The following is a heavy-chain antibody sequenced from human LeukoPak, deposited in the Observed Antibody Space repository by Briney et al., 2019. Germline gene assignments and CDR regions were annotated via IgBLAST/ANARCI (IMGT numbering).Heavy chain of an antibody. Sequence: GGSLRLSCAASGFTLSSYSMNWVRQAPGKGLEWVSSISSSSSYIYYADSVKGRFTISRDNAKNSLYLQMNSLRAEDTAVYYCARDDSGYRDGYNGAFDIWGQGTMVTVSS. D-gene: IGHD5-24*01. V-gene: IGHV3-21*01. J-gene: IGHJ3*02. CDR3: ARDDSGYRDGYNGAFDI. CDR1: GFTLSSYS. CDR2: ISSSSSYI.